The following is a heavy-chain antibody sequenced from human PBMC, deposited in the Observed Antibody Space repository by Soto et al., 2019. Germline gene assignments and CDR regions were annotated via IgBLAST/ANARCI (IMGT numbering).Heavy chain of an antibody. V-gene: IGHV1-18*01. J-gene: IGHJ4*02. CDR3: ARPIAPNYYDSSGYYYY. CDR1: GYTFTSYG. D-gene: IGHD3-22*01. CDR2: ISAYNGNT. Sequence: ASVKVSCKASGYTFTSYGISWVRQAPGQGLEWMGWISAYNGNTNYAQKLQGRVTMTTDTSTSTAYMELRSLRSDDTAVYYCARPIAPNYYDSSGYYYYWGQGTLVTLSS.